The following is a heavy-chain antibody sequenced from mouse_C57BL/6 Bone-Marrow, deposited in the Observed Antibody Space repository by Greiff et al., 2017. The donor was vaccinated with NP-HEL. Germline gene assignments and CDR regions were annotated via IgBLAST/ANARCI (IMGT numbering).Heavy chain of an antibody. CDR2: INPYNGAI. Sequence: EVQLQESGPELVKPGDSVKISCKASGYSFTGYFMNWVMQSHGKSLEWIGRINPYNGAIFYNQKFKGKATLTVDKSSSTDHMELRSLTSEDSAVYYCARRDYYGIWYFDVWGTGTTVTVSS. J-gene: IGHJ1*03. D-gene: IGHD1-1*01. CDR1: GYSFTGYF. CDR3: ARRDYYGIWYFDV. V-gene: IGHV1-20*01.